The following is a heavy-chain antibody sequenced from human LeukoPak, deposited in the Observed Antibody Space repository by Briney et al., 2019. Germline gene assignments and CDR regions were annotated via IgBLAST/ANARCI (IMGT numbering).Heavy chain of an antibody. D-gene: IGHD3-10*01. CDR2: ISYDGSNK. Sequence: SCKASGGTFSSYAMHWVRQAPGKGLEWVAVISYDGSNKYYADSVKGRFTISRDNSKNTLYLQMNSLRAEDTAAYYCARPARGVIIQERNWFDPRGQGTLVTVSS. CDR3: ARPARGVIIQERNWFDP. CDR1: GGTFSSYA. J-gene: IGHJ5*02. V-gene: IGHV3-30*04.